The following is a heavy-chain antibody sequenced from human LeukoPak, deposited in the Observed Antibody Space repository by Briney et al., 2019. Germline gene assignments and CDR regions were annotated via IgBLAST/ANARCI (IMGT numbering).Heavy chain of an antibody. D-gene: IGHD3-10*01. J-gene: IGHJ4*02. CDR2: IGGRDNGT. Sequence: SGGSLRLSCVASGFTFNIYAMGWVRQAPGKGLKWVSTIGGRDNGTYYVDSVKGRFTISRDDSKNTLYLQMNSLRAEDTAVYYCVATRVCGGVLLRPNCLYFENWGQGTLVSVSS. CDR3: VATRVCGGVLLRPNCLYFEN. CDR1: GFTFNIYA. V-gene: IGHV3-23*01.